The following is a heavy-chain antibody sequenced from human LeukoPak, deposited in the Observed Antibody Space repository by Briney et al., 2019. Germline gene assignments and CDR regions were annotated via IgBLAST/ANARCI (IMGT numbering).Heavy chain of an antibody. D-gene: IGHD2-15*01. CDR1: GYTFTCYY. V-gene: IGHV1-2*02. CDR3: ARDNVGYCSGGSCYSGSYNWFDP. J-gene: IGHJ5*02. Sequence: ASVKVSCKASGYTFTCYYMHWVRQAPGQGLEWMGWINPNSGGTNYAQKFQGRVTMTRDTSISTAYMELSRLRSDDTAVYYCARDNVGYCSGGSCYSGSYNWFDPWGQGTLVTVSS. CDR2: INPNSGGT.